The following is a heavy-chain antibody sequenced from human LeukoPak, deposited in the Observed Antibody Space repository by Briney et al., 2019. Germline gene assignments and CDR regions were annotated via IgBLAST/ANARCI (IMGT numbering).Heavy chain of an antibody. J-gene: IGHJ5*01. CDR3: ANHRSAFEF. CDR2: ISGSATGHIT. CDR1: GLPFSTYG. V-gene: IGHV3-23*01. Sequence: WGSLRLSCAASGLPFSTYGMSWVRQSPGKGLEWVSAISGSATGHITNYADSVKGRFTISRDNDKNTLYLQMNSLRVEDTAVYYCANHRSAFEFWGHGTLVTVSS.